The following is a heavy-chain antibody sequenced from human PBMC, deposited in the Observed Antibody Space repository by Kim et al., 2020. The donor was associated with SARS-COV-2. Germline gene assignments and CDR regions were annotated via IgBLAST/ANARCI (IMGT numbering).Heavy chain of an antibody. J-gene: IGHJ3*02. Sequence: SETLSLTCTVSGGSISSSSYYWGWIRQPPGKRLEWIGRIYYSGSTYYNPSLKSRVTISVETYKTQFSLKLSSVTAANTAVYYCARTPLISNYDILTGYYKRGAFDIWGHGTMVTVSS. CDR1: GGSISSSSYY. D-gene: IGHD3-9*01. CDR2: IYYSGST. CDR3: ARTPLISNYDILTGYYKRGAFDI. V-gene: IGHV4-39*01.